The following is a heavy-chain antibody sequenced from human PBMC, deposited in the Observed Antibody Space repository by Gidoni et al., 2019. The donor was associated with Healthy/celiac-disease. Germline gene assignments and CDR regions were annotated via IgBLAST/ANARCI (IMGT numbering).Heavy chain of an antibody. CDR2: ISSSSSYI. V-gene: IGHV3-21*01. J-gene: IGHJ4*02. CDR1: GFTFSSYS. Sequence: EVQLVESGGGLVKPGGSLRLSCAASGFTFSSYSMNWVRQAPGKGLGWVSSISSSSSYIYYADSVKGRFTISRDNAKNSLYLQMNSLRAEDTAVYYCASGAFNYDYVWGSPFFDYWGQGTLVTVSS. CDR3: ASGAFNYDYVWGSPFFDY. D-gene: IGHD3-16*01.